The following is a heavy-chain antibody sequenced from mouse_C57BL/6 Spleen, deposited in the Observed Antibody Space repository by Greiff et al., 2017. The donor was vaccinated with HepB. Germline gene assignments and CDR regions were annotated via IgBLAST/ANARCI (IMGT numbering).Heavy chain of an antibody. D-gene: IGHD2-4*01. Sequence: VQLKESGPGMVKPSQSLSLTCTVTGYSITSGYDWHWIRHFPGNKLEWMGYISYSGSTNYNPSLKSRISITHDKSKNHFFLKLNSVTTEDTATYYCARADYDEGYWYFDVWGTGTTVTVSS. CDR2: ISYSGST. J-gene: IGHJ1*03. CDR3: ARADYDEGYWYFDV. V-gene: IGHV3-1*01. CDR1: GYSITSGYD.